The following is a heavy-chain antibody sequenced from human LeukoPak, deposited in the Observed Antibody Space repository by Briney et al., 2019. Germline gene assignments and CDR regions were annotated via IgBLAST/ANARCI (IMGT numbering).Heavy chain of an antibody. CDR3: ARHGRPRITIFGVVTVDNWFDP. CDR1: GYRFTSYW. J-gene: IGHJ5*02. V-gene: IGHV5-51*01. D-gene: IGHD3-3*01. Sequence: GESLKISCKGSGYRFTSYWIGWVRPMPGKGLEWMGIIYPGDSDTRYSPSFQGQVTISADKSISTAYLQWSSLKASDTAMYYCARHGRPRITIFGVVTVDNWFDPWGQGTLVTVSS. CDR2: IYPGDSDT.